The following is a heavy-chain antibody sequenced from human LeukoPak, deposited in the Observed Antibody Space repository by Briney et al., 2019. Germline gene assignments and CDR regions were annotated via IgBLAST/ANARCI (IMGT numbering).Heavy chain of an antibody. CDR1: GFTFSSYS. V-gene: IGHV3-20*04. Sequence: PGGSLRLSCAASGFTFSSYSMSWVRQAPGKGLEWVSGINWNGGSTGYADSVKGRFTISRDNAKNSLYLQMNSLRAEDTALYYCARDVLVGATHYFDYWGQGTLVTVSS. D-gene: IGHD1-26*01. J-gene: IGHJ4*02. CDR3: ARDVLVGATHYFDY. CDR2: INWNGGST.